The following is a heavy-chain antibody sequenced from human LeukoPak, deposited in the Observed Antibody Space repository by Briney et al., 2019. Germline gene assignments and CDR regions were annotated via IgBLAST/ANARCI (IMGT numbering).Heavy chain of an antibody. CDR1: GGTFSSYA. Sequence: GSSVKVSCKASGGTFSSYAISWVRQAPGQGLEWMGGIIPIFGTANYAQKFQGRVTITADESTSAAYMELSSLRSEDTAVYYCARGSYCSSTSCSFDYWGQGTLVTVSS. CDR2: IIPIFGTA. J-gene: IGHJ4*02. D-gene: IGHD2-2*01. CDR3: ARGSYCSSTSCSFDY. V-gene: IGHV1-69*01.